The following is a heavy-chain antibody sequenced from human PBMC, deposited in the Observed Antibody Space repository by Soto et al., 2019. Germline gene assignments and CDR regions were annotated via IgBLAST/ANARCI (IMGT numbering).Heavy chain of an antibody. J-gene: IGHJ4*02. D-gene: IGHD1-26*01. Sequence: SETLSLTCTVSGGSISSYYWSWIRQPPGKGLEWIGYIYYSGSTNYNPSLKSRVTISVDTSKNQFSLKLSSVTAADTAVYYGARYRGGSFYFDYWGQGTLVTVSS. CDR3: ARYRGGSFYFDY. V-gene: IGHV4-59*01. CDR1: GGSISSYY. CDR2: IYYSGST.